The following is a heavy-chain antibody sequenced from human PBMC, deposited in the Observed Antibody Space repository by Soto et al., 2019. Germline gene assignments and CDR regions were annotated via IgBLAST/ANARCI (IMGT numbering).Heavy chain of an antibody. V-gene: IGHV1-2*02. Sequence: ASVKVSCKASGYTFTGYYMHWVRQAPGQGLEWMGWINPNSGGTNYAQKFQGRVTMTRDTSISTAYMELSRLRSDDTAVYYCARTVVRGVIWWFDPWGQGTLVTVSS. CDR2: INPNSGGT. J-gene: IGHJ5*02. CDR1: GYTFTGYY. CDR3: ARTVVRGVIWWFDP. D-gene: IGHD3-10*01.